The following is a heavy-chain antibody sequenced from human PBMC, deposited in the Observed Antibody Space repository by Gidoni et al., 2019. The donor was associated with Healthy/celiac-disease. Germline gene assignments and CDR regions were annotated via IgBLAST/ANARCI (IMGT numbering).Heavy chain of an antibody. Sequence: EVQLVESGGGLVKPGRSLRLSCAAPGFTLSSYSMNWVRQAPGKGLEWVSSISSSSSYIYYADSVKGRFTISRDNAKNSLYLQMNSLRAEDTAVYYCARGSSSSDWYFDLWGRGTLVTVSS. CDR2: ISSSSSYI. V-gene: IGHV3-21*01. CDR1: GFTLSSYS. J-gene: IGHJ2*01. CDR3: ARGSSSSDWYFDL. D-gene: IGHD6-6*01.